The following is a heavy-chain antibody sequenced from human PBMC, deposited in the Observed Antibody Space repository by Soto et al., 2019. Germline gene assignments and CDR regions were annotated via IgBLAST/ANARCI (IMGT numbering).Heavy chain of an antibody. D-gene: IGHD2-21*02. CDR1: GLSVSSNY. CDR2: IYSDGGK. V-gene: IGHV3-53*01. CDR3: ARDKGCGGGDCYNRFEP. J-gene: IGHJ5*02. Sequence: GGSLRLSCAASGLSVSSNYMSWVRQAPGKGLEWVAGIYSDGGKFYTDSVKGRFTISRDNSKNTLFLQMNSLRAEDTAAYYCARDKGCGGGDCYNRFEPWGKGTLVTV.